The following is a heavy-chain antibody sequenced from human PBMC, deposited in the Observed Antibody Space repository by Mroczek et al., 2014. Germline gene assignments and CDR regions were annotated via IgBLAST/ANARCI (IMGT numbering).Heavy chain of an antibody. D-gene: IGHD2-2*01. CDR3: ATRQVPAAIEGSDY. CDR2: ISYDGSNK. Sequence: QVQLVQSGGGVVQPGRSLRLSCAASGFTFSSYGMHWVRQAPGKGLEWVAVISYDGSNKYYADSVKGRFTISRDNSKNTLYLQMNSLRAEDTAVYYCATRQVPAAIEGSDYWGQGTLVTVSS. CDR1: GFTFSSYG. J-gene: IGHJ4*02. V-gene: IGHV3-30*03.